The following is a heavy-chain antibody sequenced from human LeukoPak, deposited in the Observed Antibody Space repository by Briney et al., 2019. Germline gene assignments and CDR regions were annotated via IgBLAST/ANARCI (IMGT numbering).Heavy chain of an antibody. D-gene: IGHD3-22*01. J-gene: IGHJ6*03. CDR2: IIPIFGTA. V-gene: IGHV1-69*13. Sequence: GASVKVSCKASGGTFSSYAISWVRQAPGQGLEWMGGIIPIFGTANYAQKFQGRVTITADESTSTAYMELSSLRAEDTAVYYCARSYYDSSGYPPFGYYYYMDVWGKGTTVTISS. CDR1: GGTFSSYA. CDR3: ARSYYDSSGYPPFGYYYYMDV.